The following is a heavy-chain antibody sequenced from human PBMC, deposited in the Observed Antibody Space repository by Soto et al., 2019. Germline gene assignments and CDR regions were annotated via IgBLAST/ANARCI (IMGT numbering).Heavy chain of an antibody. CDR1: GYTFTGYY. CDR2: INAGNGNT. CDR3: ARDSSGYALQFDY. J-gene: IGHJ4*02. V-gene: IGHV1-3*01. Sequence: GASVKVSCKASGYTFTGYYMHWVRQAPGQGLEWMGWINAGNGNTKYSQKFQGRVTITRDTSASTAYMELSSLRSEDTAVYYCARDSSGYALQFDYWGQGTLVTVSS. D-gene: IGHD5-12*01.